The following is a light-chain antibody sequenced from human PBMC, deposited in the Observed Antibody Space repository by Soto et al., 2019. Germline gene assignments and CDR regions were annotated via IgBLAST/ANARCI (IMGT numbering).Light chain of an antibody. Sequence: IRRNLSLCSVSVSKGDRVTXTCRASQGISSYLAWYQQKPGKAPKLLIYAASTLQSGVPSRFSPSGSGTDFTLTISCLQSEDFATYYCQQYYSWLRTFGQVTKADIK. CDR1: QGISSY. CDR2: AAS. V-gene: IGKV1-8*01. CDR3: QQYYSWLRT. J-gene: IGKJ1*01.